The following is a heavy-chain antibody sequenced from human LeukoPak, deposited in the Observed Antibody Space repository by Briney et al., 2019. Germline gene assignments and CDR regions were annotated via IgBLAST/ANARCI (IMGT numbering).Heavy chain of an antibody. J-gene: IGHJ4*02. V-gene: IGHV4-38-2*02. CDR3: ARGYSLSDYYDSSGSDY. CDR2: IYHSGST. D-gene: IGHD3-22*01. CDR1: GYSISSGYY. Sequence: SETLSLTCTVSGYSISSGYYWGWIRQPPGKGLEWIGSIYHSGSTYYNPSLKSRVTISVDTSKNQFSLKLSSVTAADTAVYYCARGYSLSDYYDSSGSDYWGQGILVTVSS.